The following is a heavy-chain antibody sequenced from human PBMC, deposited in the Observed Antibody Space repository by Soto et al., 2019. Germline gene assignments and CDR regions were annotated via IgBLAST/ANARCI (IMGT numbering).Heavy chain of an antibody. V-gene: IGHV1-46*01. CDR2: IHYSGATP. Sequence: QVQLVQSGAEVKRPGASVKVSCKASGYTFTNYYMHWVRQAPGQGLEWMGVIHYSGATPTYAQKFQGRVTMARDTSTSTVYVELSSLRPEDTAIYYCVKQAHGLDGVAFDYWGQGTQVTVAS. CDR3: VKQAHGLDGVAFDY. D-gene: IGHD2-15*01. CDR1: GYTFTNYY. J-gene: IGHJ4*02.